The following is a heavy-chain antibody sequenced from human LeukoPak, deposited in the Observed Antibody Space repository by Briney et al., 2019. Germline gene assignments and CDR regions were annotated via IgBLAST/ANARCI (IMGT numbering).Heavy chain of an antibody. Sequence: GGSLRLSCAASGFTFSRYAMSSVPQAPGKVPEWVTAISYSGHSTYYAYSVKGRVTISRDNSTTTLYLPMNCLRAGDTAVYYCPKGSRSSRPYYFDYWGGGTLVIAPS. J-gene: IGHJ4*02. CDR3: PKGSRSSRPYYFDY. CDR2: ISYSGHST. V-gene: IGHV3-23*05. D-gene: IGHD6-6*01. CDR1: GFTFSRYA.